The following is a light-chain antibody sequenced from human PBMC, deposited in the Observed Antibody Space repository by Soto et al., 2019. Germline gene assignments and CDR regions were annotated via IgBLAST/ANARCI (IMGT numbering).Light chain of an antibody. CDR1: QSVGSY. CDR2: RAS. CDR3: QQYGDSPLT. Sequence: EIVLIQSPATLSLSPGERATLSCRASQSVGSYLAWYQHKPGQAPRLLIYRASTRATGIPARFSGSGSGTDFTLTISRLEPEDFGVYYCQQYGDSPLTSGPGTRLEIK. J-gene: IGKJ5*01. V-gene: IGKV3-11*01.